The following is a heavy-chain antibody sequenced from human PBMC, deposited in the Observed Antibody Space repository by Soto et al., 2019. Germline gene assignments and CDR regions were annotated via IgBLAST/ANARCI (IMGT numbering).Heavy chain of an antibody. J-gene: IGHJ5*02. V-gene: IGHV3-21*01. CDR3: ARDVNYDFWSGKNWFDP. D-gene: IGHD3-3*01. CDR1: GFTFSSYS. Sequence: GGSLRLSCAASGFTFSSYSMNWVRQAPGKGLEWVSSISSSSSYIYYADSVKGRFTISRDNAKNSLYLQTNSLRAEDTAVYYCARDVNYDFWSGKNWFDPWGQGTLVTVSS. CDR2: ISSSSSYI.